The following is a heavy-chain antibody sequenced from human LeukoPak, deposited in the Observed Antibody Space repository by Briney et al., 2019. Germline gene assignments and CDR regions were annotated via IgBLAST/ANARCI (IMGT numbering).Heavy chain of an antibody. CDR1: GFTFDDYA. CDR2: INGDGGST. Sequence: GGSLRLSCAASGFTFDDYAMHWVRQAPGKGLEWASLINGDGGSTYYADSVKGRFTIFRDNSKNSLYLQMNSLRTEDTALYYCAKVGSSSWYCYYYGTDVWGQGTTVTVSS. J-gene: IGHJ6*02. V-gene: IGHV3-43*02. CDR3: AKVGSSSWYCYYYGTDV. D-gene: IGHD6-13*01.